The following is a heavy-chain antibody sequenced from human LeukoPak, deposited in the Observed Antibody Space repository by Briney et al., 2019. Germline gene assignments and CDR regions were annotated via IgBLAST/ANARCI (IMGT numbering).Heavy chain of an antibody. CDR3: ARGPILYSSGWYGPPDY. CDR1: GGTFSSYA. D-gene: IGHD6-19*01. V-gene: IGHV1-69*05. CDR2: IIPIFGTE. J-gene: IGHJ4*02. Sequence: SVKVSCKASGGTFSSYAISWVRQAPGQGLEWMGRIIPIFGTENYAQKFQGRVTITTDESTSTAYMELSSLRSEDTAVYYCARGPILYSSGWYGPPDYWGQGTLVTVSS.